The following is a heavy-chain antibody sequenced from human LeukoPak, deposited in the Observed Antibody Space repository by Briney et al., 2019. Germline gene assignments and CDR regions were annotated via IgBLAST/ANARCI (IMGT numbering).Heavy chain of an antibody. CDR3: ARAEGYCGSDCYSPFGD. Sequence: PGGSLRLSCAASGFTFSSYAMSWVRQAPGKGLEWVSAISGSGGSTYYADSVKGRFTISRGNAKNTLYLQMNSLRAEDTAVYYCARAEGYCGSDCYSPFGDLGQGTLVTVSS. CDR2: ISGSGGST. J-gene: IGHJ4*02. CDR1: GFTFSSYA. D-gene: IGHD2-21*02. V-gene: IGHV3-23*01.